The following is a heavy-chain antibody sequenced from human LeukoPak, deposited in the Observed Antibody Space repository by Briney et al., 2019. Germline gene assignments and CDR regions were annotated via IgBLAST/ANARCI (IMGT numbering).Heavy chain of an antibody. CDR2: VSYSGST. CDR1: GGSISSYY. J-gene: IGHJ6*03. CDR3: ARIERDGSGKPPYYYYYMDV. D-gene: IGHD3-10*01. Sequence: SETLSLTCTVSGGSISSYYWSWIRQSPGKGLEWIGYVSYSGSTNYNPSLQSRVTISLDRSKNQFSVKLTSVTAADTAVYYCARIERDGSGKPPYYYYYMDVWGKGTTVTVSS. V-gene: IGHV4-59*01.